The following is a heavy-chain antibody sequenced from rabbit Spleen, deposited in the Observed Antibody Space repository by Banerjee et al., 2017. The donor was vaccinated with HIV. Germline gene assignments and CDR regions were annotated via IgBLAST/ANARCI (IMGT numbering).Heavy chain of an antibody. V-gene: IGHV1S45*01. CDR2: INIVTGKP. Sequence: QEQLVESGGGLVQPGGSLTLTCKASGVSFSDKDVMCWVRQAPGKGLEWIACINIVTGKPVYATWASGRFTISRTSSTTVTLRMTSLTVADRATYFCARDLVGVIGWNFYLWGQGTLVTVS. D-gene: IGHD1-1*01. CDR1: GVSFSDKDV. J-gene: IGHJ6*01. CDR3: ARDLVGVIGWNFYL.